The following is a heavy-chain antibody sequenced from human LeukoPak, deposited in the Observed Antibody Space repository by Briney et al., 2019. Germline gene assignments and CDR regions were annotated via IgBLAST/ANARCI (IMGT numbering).Heavy chain of an antibody. V-gene: IGHV4-59*01. Sequence: SETLSLTCTVSGGPISGYYWTWIRQPPGKGLEWIVYISDSDKTIYNPSLKSRVTISTDTSTNQFSLRLRSVTAADTAVYYCARVSTNGVSNWFDSWGQGTLVTVSS. CDR1: GGPISGYY. D-gene: IGHD2-8*01. CDR3: ARVSTNGVSNWFDS. J-gene: IGHJ5*01. CDR2: ISDSDKT.